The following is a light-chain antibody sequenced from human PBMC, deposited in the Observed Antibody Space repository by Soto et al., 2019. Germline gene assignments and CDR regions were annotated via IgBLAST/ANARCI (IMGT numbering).Light chain of an antibody. J-gene: IGKJ5*01. Sequence: EIVMTQSPDTLSVSPGERATLSCRASQSLSSNLAWFQQKPGQAPRLLIYGASTRATGIPARFSGSGSGTEFTLTISRLEPEDFAVYSCQHYGSSPITFGQGTRLEIK. V-gene: IGKV3-15*01. CDR2: GAS. CDR1: QSLSSN. CDR3: QHYGSSPIT.